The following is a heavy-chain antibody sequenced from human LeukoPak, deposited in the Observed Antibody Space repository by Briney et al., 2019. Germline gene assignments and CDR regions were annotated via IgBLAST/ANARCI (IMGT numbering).Heavy chain of an antibody. CDR2: ISGSGGST. V-gene: IGHV3-23*01. Sequence: PGGSLRLSCAASGFTFSDYWIGWVRQAPGKGLEWVSAISGSGGSTYYADSVKGRFTISRDNSKNTLYLQMNSLRAEDTAVYYCAKDNRRYCTNGVCYTGQGGHFDYWGQGTLVTVSS. CDR1: GFTFSDYW. CDR3: AKDNRRYCTNGVCYTGQGGHFDY. D-gene: IGHD2-8*01. J-gene: IGHJ4*02.